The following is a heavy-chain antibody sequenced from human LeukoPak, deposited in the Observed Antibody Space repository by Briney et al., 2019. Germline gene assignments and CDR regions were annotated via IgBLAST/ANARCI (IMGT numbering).Heavy chain of an antibody. D-gene: IGHD2-15*01. CDR1: GYTFTSYD. CDR2: MNPNSGNT. CDR3: ARELGYCSGGSCYTHDAFDI. J-gene: IGHJ3*02. V-gene: IGHV1-8*01. Sequence: ASVKVSCKASGYTFTSYDINWVRQATGQGLEWMGWMNPNSGNTGYAQKFQGRVTMTRNTSISTAYTELSSLRPEDTAVYYCARELGYCSGGSCYTHDAFDIWGQGTMVTVSS.